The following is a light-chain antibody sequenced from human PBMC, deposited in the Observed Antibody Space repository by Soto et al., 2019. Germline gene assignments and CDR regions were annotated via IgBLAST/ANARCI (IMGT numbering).Light chain of an antibody. Sequence: EIVMTQSPATLSVSPGERATLSCRASQSVNSNLVWYQQKPGQAPRLLIYGASTRATGIPGRFSGSGYGTEFTLTISRLPSEDFAVYYCQQYNNWLWTFGQGTKVEIK. CDR2: GAS. CDR3: QQYNNWLWT. J-gene: IGKJ1*01. V-gene: IGKV3-15*01. CDR1: QSVNSN.